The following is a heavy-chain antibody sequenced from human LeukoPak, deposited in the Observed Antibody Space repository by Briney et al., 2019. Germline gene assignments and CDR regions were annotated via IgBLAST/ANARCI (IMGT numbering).Heavy chain of an antibody. D-gene: IGHD5-18*01. V-gene: IGHV4-59*01. CDR1: GGSISSYY. Sequence: SETLSLTCTVSGGSISSYYWSWIRQPPGKGLEWIGHIYYSGSTNYNPSLKSRVTVSLDSSKNQFSLKMTSVTAADTAVYYCARDHRGYSYGLFDHWGQGTLVTVSS. CDR3: ARDHRGYSYGLFDH. J-gene: IGHJ4*02. CDR2: IYYSGST.